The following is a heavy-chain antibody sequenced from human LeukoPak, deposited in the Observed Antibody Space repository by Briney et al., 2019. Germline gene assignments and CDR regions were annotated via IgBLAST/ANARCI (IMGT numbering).Heavy chain of an antibody. CDR3: AKDNFATSGVKYFQH. CDR2: IIPKFGSA. D-gene: IGHD3-9*01. CDR1: GGTFSIYS. J-gene: IGHJ1*01. Sequence: SVTVSCKTSGGTFSIYSVSWVRQASGQGLEWMGGIIPKFGSANYAQRFQGRVTITTDEATTTVYMELSSLRSDDTAVYYCAKDNFATSGVKYFQHWGQGTLVTVSS. V-gene: IGHV1-69*05.